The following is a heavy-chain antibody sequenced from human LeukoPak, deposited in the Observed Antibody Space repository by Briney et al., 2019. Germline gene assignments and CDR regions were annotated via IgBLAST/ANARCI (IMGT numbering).Heavy chain of an antibody. CDR2: INADGSRT. Sequence: GGSLRLSCAASGFTLDAYAMHWVRQVRGKGLEWVSLINADGSRTYYADSVKGRFTISRDNYKNSLYLQMTSLRPEDSALYYCATWAFYHDLDVWGRGTTVTVSS. D-gene: IGHD3-3*01. J-gene: IGHJ6*02. V-gene: IGHV3-43*02. CDR1: GFTLDAYA. CDR3: ATWAFYHDLDV.